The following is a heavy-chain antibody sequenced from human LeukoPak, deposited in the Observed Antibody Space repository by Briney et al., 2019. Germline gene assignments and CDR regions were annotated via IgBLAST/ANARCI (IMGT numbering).Heavy chain of an antibody. J-gene: IGHJ4*02. CDR2: ISTDGSST. Sequence: GGSVRLSCAASGFTFSSYWMHWVRQAPGKGLVWVLRISTDGSSTKYADSVKGRFTISRDNSKNTLYLQMNSPRAEDTAVYYCAKGSCSGGSCYPDYWGQGTLVTVSS. V-gene: IGHV3-74*01. CDR1: GFTFSSYW. D-gene: IGHD2-15*01. CDR3: AKGSCSGGSCYPDY.